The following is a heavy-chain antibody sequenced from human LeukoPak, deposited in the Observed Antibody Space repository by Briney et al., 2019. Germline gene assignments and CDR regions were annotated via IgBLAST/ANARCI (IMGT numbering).Heavy chain of an antibody. D-gene: IGHD6-13*01. Sequence: SETLSLTCTASGGSISSYYWSWIRQPSGKGLEWIGYIYYSGSTNYNPSLKSRVTISVDTSKNQFSLKLGSVTAADTAVYYCARYSSSFNDAFDIWGQGTMVTVSS. CDR3: ARYSSSFNDAFDI. CDR1: GGSISSYY. CDR2: IYYSGST. V-gene: IGHV4-59*08. J-gene: IGHJ3*02.